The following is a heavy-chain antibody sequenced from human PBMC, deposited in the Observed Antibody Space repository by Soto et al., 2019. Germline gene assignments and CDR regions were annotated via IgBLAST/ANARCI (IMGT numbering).Heavy chain of an antibody. CDR1: GGTFSSYT. CDR2: IIPILGIA. CDR3: ARATVTTARGMDV. J-gene: IGHJ6*02. Sequence: QVQLVQSGAEVKKPGSSVKVSCKASGGTFSSYTISWVRQAPGQGLEWMGRIIPILGIANYAQKFQGRVTXTXDXXTSTAYMELSSLRSEDTAVYYCARATVTTARGMDVWGQGTTVTVSS. D-gene: IGHD4-17*01. V-gene: IGHV1-69*02.